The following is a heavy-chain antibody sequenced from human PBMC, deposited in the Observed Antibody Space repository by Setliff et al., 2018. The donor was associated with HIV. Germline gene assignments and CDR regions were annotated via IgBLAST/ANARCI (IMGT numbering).Heavy chain of an antibody. CDR2: IYYSGST. D-gene: IGHD2-2*01. CDR1: GGSISSYY. J-gene: IGHJ6*03. CDR3: ARADIVVVPAAISSIFYYYYMDV. Sequence: SETLSLTCTVSGGSISSYYWSWIRQPPGKGLEWIGYIYYSGSTNYNPSLKSRVTISVDTSKNQFSLKLSSVTAADTAVYYCARADIVVVPAAISSIFYYYYMDVWGKGTTVTVSS. V-gene: IGHV4-59*01.